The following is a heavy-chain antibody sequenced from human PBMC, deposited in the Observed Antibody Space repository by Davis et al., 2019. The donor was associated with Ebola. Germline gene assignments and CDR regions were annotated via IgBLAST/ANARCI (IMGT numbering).Heavy chain of an antibody. D-gene: IGHD2-2*01. Sequence: PSETLSLTCTVSGGSISSSSYYWGWIRQPPGKGLEWIGSIYYSGSTYYNPSLKSRVTISVDTSKNQFSLKLSSVTAADTAVYYCARDLKVPAANTGWFDPWGQGTLVTVSS. J-gene: IGHJ5*02. CDR2: IYYSGST. CDR1: GGSISSSSYY. CDR3: ARDLKVPAANTGWFDP. V-gene: IGHV4-39*07.